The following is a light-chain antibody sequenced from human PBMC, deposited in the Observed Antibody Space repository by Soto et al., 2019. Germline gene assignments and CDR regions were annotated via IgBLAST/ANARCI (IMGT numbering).Light chain of an antibody. J-gene: IGKJ4*01. CDR3: QQTYTTPLT. CDR2: GAS. V-gene: IGKV1-39*01. CDR1: QSISYY. Sequence: DIQMTQSPSTLPASVGDRVTITCRASQSISYYLNWYQQKPGRAPDLLMYGASSLQSGVPSRFTGSGSGTEFTLTITSLQPGDFATYYYQQTYTTPLTFGGGTKVDIK.